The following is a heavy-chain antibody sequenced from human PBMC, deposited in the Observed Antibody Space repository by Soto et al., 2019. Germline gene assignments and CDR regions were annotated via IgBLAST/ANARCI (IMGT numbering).Heavy chain of an antibody. CDR1: GGSISYYY. V-gene: IGHV4-59*01. CDR2: IFYSGGT. J-gene: IGHJ6*02. CDR3: ARGSPPSKYGLDV. D-gene: IGHD6-13*01. Sequence: SETLSLTCTVSGGSISYYYWNWIRQSPGKGLEWIGYIFYSGGTHYNPSLKSRVTISIDTSKNQFSLRLTSVTAADTAVYFCARGSPPSKYGLDVWGQGTTVTV.